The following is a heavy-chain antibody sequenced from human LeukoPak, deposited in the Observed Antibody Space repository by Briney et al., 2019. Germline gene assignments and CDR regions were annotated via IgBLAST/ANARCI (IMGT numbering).Heavy chain of an antibody. CDR1: GGSISSSSYY. Sequence: PSETLSLTCTVSGGSISSSSYYWGWIRQPPGKGLEWIGSIYYSGSTYYNPSLKSRVTISVDTSKNQFSLKLSSVTAADTAVYYCARGLRYYGSGSYYNRFDYWGQGTLVTVSS. CDR2: IYYSGST. CDR3: ARGLRYYGSGSYYNRFDY. J-gene: IGHJ4*02. D-gene: IGHD3-10*01. V-gene: IGHV4-39*01.